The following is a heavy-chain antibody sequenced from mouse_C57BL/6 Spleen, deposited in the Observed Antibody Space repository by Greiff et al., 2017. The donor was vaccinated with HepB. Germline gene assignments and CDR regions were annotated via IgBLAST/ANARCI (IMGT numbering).Heavy chain of an antibody. V-gene: IGHV5-17*01. CDR1: GFTFSDYG. CDR2: ISSGSSTI. J-gene: IGHJ1*03. Sequence: EVQVVESGGGLVKPGGSLKLSCAASGFTFSDYGMHWVRQAPEKGLEWVAYISSGSSTIYYADTVKGRSTISRDNAMNTLFLQMTSLRSEDTAMYYCARKITSGYFDVWGTGTTVTVSS. CDR3: ARKITSGYFDV. D-gene: IGHD1-1*01.